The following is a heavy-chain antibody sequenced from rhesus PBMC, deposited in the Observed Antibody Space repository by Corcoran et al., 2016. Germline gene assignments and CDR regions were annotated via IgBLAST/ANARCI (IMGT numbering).Heavy chain of an antibody. D-gene: IGHD3-16*01. J-gene: IGHJ4*01. V-gene: IGHV7-114*01. Sequence: QVQLVQSGAEVKQPGASVKVSCKASGYTFTSYGMNWVQQAHGQRLEWMGWINTDTGNPTYAHGFKVRFTFSVYTAISTAYLQISSLKAEDTAVYYCARRHSGSYYFPTEYFDYWGQGVLVTVSS. CDR2: INTDTGNP. CDR3: ARRHSGSYYFPTEYFDY. CDR1: GYTFTSYG.